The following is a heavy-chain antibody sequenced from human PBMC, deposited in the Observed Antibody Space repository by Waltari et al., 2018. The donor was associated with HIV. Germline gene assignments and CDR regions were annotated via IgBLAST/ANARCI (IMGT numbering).Heavy chain of an antibody. J-gene: IGHJ5*02. D-gene: IGHD4-17*01. V-gene: IGHV4-4*02. Sequence: QVQLQESGPGLLEPSETLSLTCAVSGGSIRSSNWWTWVRQAPGKGLEWIGEMYHSGSTNYNPSLKSRVTISIDKSKNQFSLRLTSVTAADTAVYYCVRVMSGDYRSSWIDPWGRGTLVTVSS. CDR3: VRVMSGDYRSSWIDP. CDR2: MYHSGST. CDR1: GGSIRSSNW.